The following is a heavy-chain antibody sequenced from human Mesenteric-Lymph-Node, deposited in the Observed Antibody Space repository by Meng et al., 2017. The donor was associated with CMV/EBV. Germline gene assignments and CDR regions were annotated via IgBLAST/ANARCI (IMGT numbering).Heavy chain of an antibody. CDR2: FYYSGST. J-gene: IGHJ4*02. CDR3: AREHSSSSYSDY. D-gene: IGHD6-13*01. CDR1: GGSISSSTYY. V-gene: IGHV4-39*07. Sequence: SETLSLTCTVSGGSISSSTYYWGWIRQPPGKGLEWIGDFYYSGSTYYNPSLKSRLTISLDTSKNQFSLKLSSVTAADTAVYFCAREHSSSSYSDYWGQGTLVTVSS.